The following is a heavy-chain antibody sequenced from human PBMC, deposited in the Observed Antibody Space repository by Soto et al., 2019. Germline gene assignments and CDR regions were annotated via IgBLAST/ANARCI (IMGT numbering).Heavy chain of an antibody. Sequence: GGSLRLSCSASGFTLSSYAMHWVRQAPGKGLEYVSAISSNRGSTYYAESVKGRFTISRDNSKNTLYLHMRILRSDDSAVYYCVRDAYGDYSTFDYWGQGTLVTVSS. CDR2: ISSNRGST. V-gene: IGHV3-64D*08. D-gene: IGHD4-17*01. J-gene: IGHJ4*02. CDR3: VRDAYGDYSTFDY. CDR1: GFTLSSYA.